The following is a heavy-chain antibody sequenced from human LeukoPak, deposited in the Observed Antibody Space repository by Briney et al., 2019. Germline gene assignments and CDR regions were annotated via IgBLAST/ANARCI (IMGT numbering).Heavy chain of an antibody. J-gene: IGHJ4*02. CDR1: GFTFSSYS. Sequence: PGGSLRLSCAASGFTFSSYSMNWVRQAPGKGLEWVSSISSGSSYIYYADSVKGRFTISRDNAKNSLYLQMNSLRAEDTAVYYCASHYYDSSGYLVWWGQGTLVTVSS. V-gene: IGHV3-21*01. CDR3: ASHYYDSSGYLVW. CDR2: ISSGSSYI. D-gene: IGHD3-22*01.